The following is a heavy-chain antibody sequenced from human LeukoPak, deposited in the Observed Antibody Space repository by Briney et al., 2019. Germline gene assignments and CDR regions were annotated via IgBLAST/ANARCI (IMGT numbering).Heavy chain of an antibody. Sequence: GGSLRLSCAASGFTFDDYGMSWVRQAPGKGLEWVSGINWNGGSTGYADSVKGRFTISRDNAKNSLYLQMNCLIAQDRALYYCARDRSYYGSGRAFDYWGQGTLVTVSS. V-gene: IGHV3-20*04. CDR1: GFTFDDYG. J-gene: IGHJ4*02. CDR3: ARDRSYYGSGRAFDY. D-gene: IGHD3-10*01. CDR2: INWNGGST.